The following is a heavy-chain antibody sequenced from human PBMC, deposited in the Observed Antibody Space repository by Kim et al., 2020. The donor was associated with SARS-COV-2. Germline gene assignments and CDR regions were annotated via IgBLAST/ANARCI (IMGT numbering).Heavy chain of an antibody. V-gene: IGHV4-59*13. Sequence: SETLSLTCTVSGGSISSYYWSWIRQPPGKGLEWIGEIYYSGSTNYNPSLKSRVTISVDTSKNQFSLKLSSVTAADTAVYYCARVDVAAAGTIYYGMDVWGRGTTVTVSS. D-gene: IGHD6-13*01. CDR2: IYYSGST. J-gene: IGHJ6*02. CDR3: ARVDVAAAGTIYYGMDV. CDR1: GGSISSYY.